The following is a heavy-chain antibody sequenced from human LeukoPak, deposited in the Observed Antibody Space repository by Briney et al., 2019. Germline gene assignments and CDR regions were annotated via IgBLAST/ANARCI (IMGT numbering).Heavy chain of an antibody. CDR3: AREANSGYDFGYFDY. V-gene: IGHV3-20*04. J-gene: IGHJ4*02. Sequence: GGSLRLSCAASGFTFDDYGMSWVRQAPGKGLEWVSGINWNGGSTGYADSVKGRFTISRDNAKNSLYLQMNSLRAEDTALYYCAREANSGYDFGYFDYWGQGTLVAVSS. D-gene: IGHD5-12*01. CDR1: GFTFDDYG. CDR2: INWNGGST.